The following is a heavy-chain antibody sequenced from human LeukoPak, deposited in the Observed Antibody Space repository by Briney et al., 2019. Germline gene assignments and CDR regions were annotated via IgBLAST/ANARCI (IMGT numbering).Heavy chain of an antibody. V-gene: IGHV4-31*03. CDR1: GGSISSGGYY. Sequence: PSETLSLTCTVSGGSISSGGYYWSWIRQHPGKGLEWIGYIYYSGSTYYNPSLKSRVTISVDTSKNQFSLKLSSVTAADTAVYYCARQTQYNWNYGHWFDPWGQGTLVTVSS. D-gene: IGHD1-7*01. CDR2: IYYSGST. CDR3: ARQTQYNWNYGHWFDP. J-gene: IGHJ5*02.